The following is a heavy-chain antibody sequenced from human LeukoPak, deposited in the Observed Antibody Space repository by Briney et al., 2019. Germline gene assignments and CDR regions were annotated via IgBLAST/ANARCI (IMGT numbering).Heavy chain of an antibody. CDR3: ARDRYDSSGSDY. D-gene: IGHD3-22*01. Sequence: GGSLRLSCAASGFTFSSYEMNWVRQAPGKGLEWVSYISSSGSTIYYADSVKGRFTISRDNAKNSLYLQMNSLRAEDTAVYYCARDRYDSSGSDYWGQGTLVTVSS. CDR1: GFTFSSYE. V-gene: IGHV3-48*03. J-gene: IGHJ4*02. CDR2: ISSSGSTI.